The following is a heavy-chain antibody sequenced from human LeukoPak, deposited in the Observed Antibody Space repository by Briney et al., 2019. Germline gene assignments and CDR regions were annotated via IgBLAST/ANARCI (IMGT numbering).Heavy chain of an antibody. CDR2: INTDGTST. CDR1: GFTFTTYW. CDR3: ARENYGPDY. Sequence: GGSVRLSCAASGFTFTTYWMHWVRQAPGKGLVWVSRINTDGTSTSYADSVKGRFTISRDNAKNTLYLQMNSLRVEDTAVYYCARENYGPDYWGDGTTASASS. V-gene: IGHV3-74*01. J-gene: IGHJ6*01.